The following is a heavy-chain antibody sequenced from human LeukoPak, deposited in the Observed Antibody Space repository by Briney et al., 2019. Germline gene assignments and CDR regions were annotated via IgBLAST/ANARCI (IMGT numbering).Heavy chain of an antibody. CDR2: FDPEVGKT. J-gene: IGHJ3*02. V-gene: IGHV1-24*01. CDR3: ATTYEIRTRAFDI. Sequence: ALVKVSCKVSGYTLTELSMHWVRQAPGKGLEWMGGFDPEVGKTIYAQKFQGRVTMTEDTSTDTAYVELSSLRSEDTAIYYCATTYEIRTRAFDIWGQGTMLTVSS. CDR1: GYTLTELS. D-gene: IGHD1-14*01.